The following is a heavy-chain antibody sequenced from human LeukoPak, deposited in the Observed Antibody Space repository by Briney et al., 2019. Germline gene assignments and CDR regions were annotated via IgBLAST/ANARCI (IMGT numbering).Heavy chain of an antibody. D-gene: IGHD2/OR15-2a*01. CDR3: ARGLIVRGFDY. J-gene: IGHJ4*02. V-gene: IGHV3-7*01. CDR1: GFTSSSYW. Sequence: GGSLRLSCAASGFTSSSYWMSWVRQAPGKGLEWVANIKQDGSEKYYVDSVKGRFTISRDNAKNSLYLQMNSLRAEDTAVYYCARGLIVRGFDYWGQGTLVTVSS. CDR2: IKQDGSEK.